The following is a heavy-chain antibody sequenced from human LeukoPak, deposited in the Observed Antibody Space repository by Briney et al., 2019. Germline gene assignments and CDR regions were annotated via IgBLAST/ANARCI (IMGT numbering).Heavy chain of an antibody. Sequence: GGSLRLSCAASGFTFSSYWMSWVRQAPGKGLEWVANINRDGSEKYCVDSLKGRFTISRDNAKNSLYLQMNSLRAEDTALYYCAKDIAPYGDYVTGQFDYWGQGTLVTVSS. D-gene: IGHD4-17*01. CDR2: INRDGSEK. CDR3: AKDIAPYGDYVTGQFDY. J-gene: IGHJ4*02. V-gene: IGHV3-7*03. CDR1: GFTFSSYW.